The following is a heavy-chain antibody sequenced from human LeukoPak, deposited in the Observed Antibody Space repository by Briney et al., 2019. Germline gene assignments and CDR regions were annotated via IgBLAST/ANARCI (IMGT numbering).Heavy chain of an antibody. V-gene: IGHV4-39*01. J-gene: IGHJ4*02. CDR1: GGFISSSTYY. D-gene: IGHD1-26*01. CDR2: IYYTGST. Sequence: SETLSLTCTVSGGFISSSTYYWGWIRQPPGKGLEWIGSIYYTGSTYYNPSLKSRVTMSVDTSKNQFSLKLSSVTAADTAVYYCARRGLYSGRYYLNPFDYWGQGTLVTVSS. CDR3: ARRGLYSGRYYLNPFDY.